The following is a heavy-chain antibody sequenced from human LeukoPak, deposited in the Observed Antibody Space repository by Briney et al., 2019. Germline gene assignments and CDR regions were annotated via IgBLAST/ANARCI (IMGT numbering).Heavy chain of an antibody. CDR3: AKDGGVPAASFDY. CDR2: IRYDGSNK. D-gene: IGHD2-2*01. CDR1: GFTYSSYG. Sequence: GGSLRLSCAASGFTYSSYGKHWVRQAPGKGLEWVAFIRYDGSNKYYADSVKGRFTISRDNSKNTLYLQMNSLRAEDTAVYYCAKDGGVPAASFDYWGQGTLVTVSS. J-gene: IGHJ4*02. V-gene: IGHV3-30*02.